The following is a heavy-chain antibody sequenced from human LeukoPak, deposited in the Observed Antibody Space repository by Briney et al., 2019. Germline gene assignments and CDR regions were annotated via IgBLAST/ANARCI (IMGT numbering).Heavy chain of an antibody. V-gene: IGHV3-23*01. CDR3: ARCTASCYANAFDV. Sequence: GGSLRLSCATSGFTFNNNAMSWVRQAPGRGLEWVSAINGGGDATEYADSVKGRFTTSRDNSKSTLYLQMNSLRPDDTAVYYCARCTASCYANAFDVWGQGTLPTVSS. CDR2: INGGGDAT. D-gene: IGHD2-2*01. J-gene: IGHJ3*01. CDR1: GFTFNNNA.